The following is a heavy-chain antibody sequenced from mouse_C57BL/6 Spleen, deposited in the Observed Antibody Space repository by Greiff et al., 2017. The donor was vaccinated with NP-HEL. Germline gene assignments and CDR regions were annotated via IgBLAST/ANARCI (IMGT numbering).Heavy chain of an antibody. J-gene: IGHJ2*01. CDR2: IDPETGGT. CDR1: GYTFTDYE. CDR3: TRYGNYSFFDY. V-gene: IGHV1-15*01. Sequence: VKLQQSGAELVRPGASVTLSCKASGYTFTDYEMHWVKQTPVHGLEWIGAIDPETGGTAYNQKFKGKAILTADKSSSTAYMELRSLTSEDSAVYYCTRYGNYSFFDYWGQGTTLTVSS. D-gene: IGHD2-1*01.